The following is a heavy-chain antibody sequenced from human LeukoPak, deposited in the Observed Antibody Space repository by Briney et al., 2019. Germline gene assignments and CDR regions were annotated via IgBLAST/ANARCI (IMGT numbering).Heavy chain of an antibody. Sequence: SETLSLTCTVSGGSIRSSSYYWGWIRQPPGKGLEWIGSMYYSGSTYYNASLKSRGTIYVDTSKTQFSLKLNSMTAADTAVYFCARQVVAVAGTGYFDYWGQGTLVTVSS. J-gene: IGHJ4*02. V-gene: IGHV4-39*01. CDR1: GGSIRSSSYY. CDR3: ARQVVAVAGTGYFDY. D-gene: IGHD6-19*01. CDR2: MYYSGST.